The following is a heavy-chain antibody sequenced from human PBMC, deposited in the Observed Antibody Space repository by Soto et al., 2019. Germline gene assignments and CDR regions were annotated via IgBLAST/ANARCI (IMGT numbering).Heavy chain of an antibody. CDR2: ISFDGSDK. CDR3: ATFVYCCTTHCCGSLAY. J-gene: IGHJ4*02. CDR1: RFTCSSYA. D-gene: IGHD2-2*01. V-gene: IGHV3-30-3*01. Sequence: SLGLSCAASRFTCSSYAIHWVRQAPGKRLEWVAVISFDGSDKYYADYVNGRFTISRDNPKNTVYLQMDSLRADDTAVYYCATFVYCCTTHCCGSLAYWEQGSLVLGSS.